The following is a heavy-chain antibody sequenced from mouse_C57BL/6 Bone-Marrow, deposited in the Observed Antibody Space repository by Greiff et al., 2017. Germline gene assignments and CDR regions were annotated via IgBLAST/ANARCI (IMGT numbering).Heavy chain of an antibody. CDR1: GYTFTSYW. J-gene: IGHJ3*01. D-gene: IGHD1-1*01. CDR2: IYPGSGST. CDR3: ARHYYGSWFAY. V-gene: IGHV1-55*01. Sequence: QVQLQQPGAELVKPGASVKMSCKASGYTFTSYWITWVKQRPGQGLEWIGDIYPGSGSTNYNEKFKSKATLTVNTSSSTAYMQLSSRTSEDSAVYYCARHYYGSWFAYWGQGTLVTVSA.